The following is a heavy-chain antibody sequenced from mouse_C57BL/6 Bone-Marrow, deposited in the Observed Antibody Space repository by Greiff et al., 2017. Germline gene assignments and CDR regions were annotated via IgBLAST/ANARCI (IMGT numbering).Heavy chain of an antibody. Sequence: VQLKESGAELVRPGASVKLSCTASGFNIKDDYMHWVKQRPEQGLEWIGWIDPENGDTEYASKFQGKATITADTSSNTAYLQLSSLTSEDTAVYYCTTLYSNYVAMDYWGQGTSVTGSS. J-gene: IGHJ4*01. CDR1: GFNIKDDY. V-gene: IGHV14-4*01. D-gene: IGHD2-5*01. CDR2: IDPENGDT. CDR3: TTLYSNYVAMDY.